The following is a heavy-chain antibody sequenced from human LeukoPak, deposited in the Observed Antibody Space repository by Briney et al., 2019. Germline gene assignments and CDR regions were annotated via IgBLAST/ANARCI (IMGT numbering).Heavy chain of an antibody. D-gene: IGHD5-24*01. CDR1: GGSISSSSYY. CDR2: IYHSGST. Sequence: SETLFLTCTVSGGSISSSSYYWGWIRQPPGKGLEWIGSIYHSGSTYYNPSLKSRVTISVDTSKNQFSLKLSSVTAADTAVYYCARDQDGGDGYNWWGQGTLVTVSS. CDR3: ARDQDGGDGYNW. J-gene: IGHJ4*02. V-gene: IGHV4-39*07.